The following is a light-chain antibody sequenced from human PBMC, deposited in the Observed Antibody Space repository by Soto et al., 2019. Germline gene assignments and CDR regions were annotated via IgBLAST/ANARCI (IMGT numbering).Light chain of an antibody. J-gene: IGKJ1*01. Sequence: EIVLTQSPGTLSLSPGERATLSCRASQSVTSNYLAWYQQQPGQAPRLLIYGASSRATGIPDRFSGSGSGTDFTLTSSRLEPEDFAVYYCQQYGSSPRTFGQGTKVEIK. V-gene: IGKV3-20*01. CDR1: QSVTSNY. CDR3: QQYGSSPRT. CDR2: GAS.